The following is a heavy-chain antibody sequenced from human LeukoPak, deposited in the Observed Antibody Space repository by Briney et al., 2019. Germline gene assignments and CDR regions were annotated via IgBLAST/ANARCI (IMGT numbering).Heavy chain of an antibody. V-gene: IGHV3-74*01. CDR3: SRGSTYGDPPDY. CDR1: GFTFSSYW. J-gene: IGHJ4*02. Sequence: PGGSLRLSCAASGFTFSSYWIHWVRQAPGKGRVWVSGINSDGSSTRYADFAKGRFTISRVNAKNTLYLRMNSQRAEDTAVYYCSRGSTYGDPPDYWGKGTLVTVSS. CDR2: INSDGSST. D-gene: IGHD4-17*01.